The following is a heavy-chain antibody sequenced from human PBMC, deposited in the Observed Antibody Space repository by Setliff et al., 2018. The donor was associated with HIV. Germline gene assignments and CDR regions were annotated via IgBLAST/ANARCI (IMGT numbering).Heavy chain of an antibody. CDR1: GYNFVDYS. CDR2: IYPVDSET. D-gene: IGHD2-2*01. Sequence: GESLKISCQGSGYNFVDYSIAWVRQVPGKGLEWMGIIYPVDSETRYSPSFQGQVTIPADKSINTAYLQWTTLKASDSAMYYCARPRGNDYAGSGFDNWGQGTLVTVSS. CDR3: ARPRGNDYAGSGFDN. V-gene: IGHV5-51*01. J-gene: IGHJ4*02.